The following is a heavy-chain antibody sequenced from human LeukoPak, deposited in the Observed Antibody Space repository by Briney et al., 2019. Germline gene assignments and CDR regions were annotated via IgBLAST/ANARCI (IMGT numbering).Heavy chain of an antibody. CDR3: ARNRVFGTFDAFDM. Sequence: GGSLRLSCVASGFTFNDNGVHWVRQAPGKGLEWLAFIRYEGNDESYGASVRGRLTLSGGDSLNAVYLQMDSLGHDDTAVYYCARNRVFGTFDAFDMWGQGTMVTVSS. J-gene: IGHJ3*02. CDR2: IRYEGNDE. CDR1: GFTFNDNG. D-gene: IGHD3-16*02. V-gene: IGHV3-30*02.